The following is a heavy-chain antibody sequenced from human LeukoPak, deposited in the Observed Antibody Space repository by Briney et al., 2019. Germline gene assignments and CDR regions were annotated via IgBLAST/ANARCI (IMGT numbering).Heavy chain of an antibody. D-gene: IGHD4-17*01. CDR1: GFTFSNYA. Sequence: GGSLRLSCAASGFTFSNYAMSWVRQAPGKGLEWVSTISGSGDITYYADSVKGRFTISRDNSKNTLYLQMNSQRAEDTAVYYCAKDPYGDYALFDYWGQGTLVTVSS. V-gene: IGHV3-23*01. CDR3: AKDPYGDYALFDY. J-gene: IGHJ4*02. CDR2: ISGSGDIT.